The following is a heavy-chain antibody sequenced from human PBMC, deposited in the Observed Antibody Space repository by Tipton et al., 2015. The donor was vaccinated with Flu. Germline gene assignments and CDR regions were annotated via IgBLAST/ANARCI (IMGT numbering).Heavy chain of an antibody. V-gene: IGHV3-23*01. J-gene: IGHJ4*02. D-gene: IGHD5-18*01. Sequence: SLRLSCAASGFTFRNYAMSWVRQAPGKGLDWVSTINGAGGSTYYADPVKGRFTISRDNSKNTLYLQMNSLRPEDTAVYYCAKSPVDAGLGKNFDYWGQGTLVTVSS. CDR3: AKSPVDAGLGKNFDY. CDR1: GFTFRNYA. CDR2: INGAGGST.